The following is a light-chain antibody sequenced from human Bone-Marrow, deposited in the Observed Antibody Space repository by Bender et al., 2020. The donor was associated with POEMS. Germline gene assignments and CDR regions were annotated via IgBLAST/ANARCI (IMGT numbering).Light chain of an antibody. CDR1: SGHSSYA. J-gene: IGLJ3*02. Sequence: QLVLTQSSSASASLGSSVKLTCTLTSGHSSYAIAWHQQQPEKGPRFLMKLTSDGTYTKGDGIPDRFSGSSSGPERYLTISTVQSEDEADYYCQTWTTGIHLFGGGTKLTVL. CDR2: LTSDGTY. V-gene: IGLV4-69*01. CDR3: QTWTTGIHL.